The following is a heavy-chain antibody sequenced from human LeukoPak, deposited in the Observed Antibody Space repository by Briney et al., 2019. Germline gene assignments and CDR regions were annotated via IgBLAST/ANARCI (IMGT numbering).Heavy chain of an antibody. V-gene: IGHV3-7*01. D-gene: IGHD3-10*01. CDR2: IRPDGREI. J-gene: IGHJ5*02. CDR3: ARDLAGYYGSGSYFVHNWFDP. Sequence: SGGSLRLSWAASGFSFSRYRMSWVRQAPVRGLEWVANIRPDGREIYYVDSVKGRFTISRDNSKNTLYLQMNSLRAEDTAVYYCARDLAGYYGSGSYFVHNWFDPWGQGTLVTVSS. CDR1: GFSFSRYR.